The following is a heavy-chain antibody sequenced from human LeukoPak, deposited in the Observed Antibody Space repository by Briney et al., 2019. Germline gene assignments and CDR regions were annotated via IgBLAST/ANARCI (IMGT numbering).Heavy chain of an antibody. D-gene: IGHD3-10*01. J-gene: IGHJ4*02. CDR1: GFTFSSYS. Sequence: GSLRLSCAASGFTFSSYSMNWVRQAPGKGLEWIGRIYSSGSTNYNPSLKSRLTMSVDTSKNQFSLKLTSVTAADTAVYYCARGVSNLDYWGQGTLVTVSS. CDR3: ARGVSNLDY. CDR2: IYSSGST. V-gene: IGHV4-4*07.